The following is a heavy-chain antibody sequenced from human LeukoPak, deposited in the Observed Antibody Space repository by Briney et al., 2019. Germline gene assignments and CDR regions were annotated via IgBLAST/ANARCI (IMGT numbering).Heavy chain of an antibody. V-gene: IGHV3-21*01. CDR1: GFTFSSYS. Sequence: PGGSLRLSCAASGFTFSSYSMNWVRQAPGKGLEWVSSISSSSSYIYYADSVKGRFTISRDNAKNSLYLQMNGLRAEDTAVYYCARGVDTAMVPFDYWGQGTLVTVSS. CDR3: ARGVDTAMVPFDY. J-gene: IGHJ4*02. D-gene: IGHD5-18*01. CDR2: ISSSSSYI.